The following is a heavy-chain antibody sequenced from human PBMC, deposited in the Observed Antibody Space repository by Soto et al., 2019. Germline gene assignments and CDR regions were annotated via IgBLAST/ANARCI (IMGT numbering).Heavy chain of an antibody. J-gene: IGHJ6*03. CDR1: GDSVSSNSAA. V-gene: IGHV6-1*01. D-gene: IGHD1-7*01. CDR3: AGTSSHQWYYMDV. CDR2: TYYRSRWYN. Sequence: PSQTLSLTCAISGDSVSSNSAAWNWIRLSPSRGLEWLARTYYRSRWYNDYAVSVRSRITVNPDTSKNQFSLQLTSVTPEDTAVDYCAGTSSHQWYYMDVWGKGTTVNVSS.